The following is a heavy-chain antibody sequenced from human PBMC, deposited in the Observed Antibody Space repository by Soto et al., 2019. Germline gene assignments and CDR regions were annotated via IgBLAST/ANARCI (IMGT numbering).Heavy chain of an antibody. CDR1: GFSFSSFA. J-gene: IGHJ4*01. Sequence: PGGSLRLSCAASGFSFSSFAMSWVRQAPGKGLEWVSAVIYSGGTTYYVDSVKGRFTISRDNSRNTLYLQMEGLRAEDTALYYCAKSRGRLLWLRVNSYF. V-gene: IGHV3-23*01. CDR3: AKSRGRLLWLRVNSYF. D-gene: IGHD3-10*01. CDR2: VIYSGGTT.